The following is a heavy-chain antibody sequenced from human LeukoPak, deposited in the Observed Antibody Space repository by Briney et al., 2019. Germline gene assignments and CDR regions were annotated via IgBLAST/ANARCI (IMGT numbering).Heavy chain of an antibody. CDR2: LYAVDSDT. J-gene: IGHJ3*02. Sequence: GESLKISCKGSGFTFSTYWIGWGRQIPGKGVEGGGLLYAVDSDTRYSPSSEGQVSISVDQSISTAYMQWNSVKASDTAMYYCARHLSYERVAYDIWGQGTMVTVSA. CDR3: ARHLSYERVAYDI. V-gene: IGHV5-51*01. CDR1: GFTFSTYW. D-gene: IGHD5-12*01.